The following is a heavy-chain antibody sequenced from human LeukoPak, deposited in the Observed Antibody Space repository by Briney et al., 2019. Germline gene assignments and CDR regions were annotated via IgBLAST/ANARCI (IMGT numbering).Heavy chain of an antibody. CDR1: GFTFSSYW. D-gene: IGHD4-17*01. CDR3: VSTPDDYGDYGDYGD. V-gene: IGHV3-74*01. J-gene: IGHJ4*02. Sequence: PGGSLRLSCAASGFTFSSYWMHWVRQAPGKGLVWVSRIDTDGSSTYYADSVKGRFTISRDNAKNTLYLQMNSLRAEDTAVYYCVSTPDDYGDYGDYGDWGQGTLVTVSS. CDR2: IDTDGSST.